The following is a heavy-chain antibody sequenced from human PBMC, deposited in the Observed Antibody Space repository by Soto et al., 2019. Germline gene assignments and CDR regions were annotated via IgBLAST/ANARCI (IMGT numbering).Heavy chain of an antibody. CDR3: AKAYCGGNCYYQIYY. V-gene: IGHV3-23*01. J-gene: IGHJ4*02. CDR2: IGCSGGDT. Sequence: GGSLRLSCAASGFTFSSYFMTWLRQAPGRGLEWVSAIGCSGGDTYYADSVKGRFTISRDNSKNTLYLQMNSLRAEDTAVYYCAKAYCGGNCYYQIYYWGQGTLVTVS. CDR1: GFTFSSYF. D-gene: IGHD2-21*02.